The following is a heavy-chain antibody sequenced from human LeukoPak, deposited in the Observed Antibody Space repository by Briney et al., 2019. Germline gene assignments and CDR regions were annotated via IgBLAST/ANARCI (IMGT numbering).Heavy chain of an antibody. Sequence: PGVSLRLSCAASGFTFSSYATSWVRQAPGKGLEWVSAISGSGGSTYYADSVKGRFTISRDNSKNTLYLQMNSLKAEDTAVYYCAKGHLLWGLYYFDYWGQGTLVTVSS. J-gene: IGHJ4*02. V-gene: IGHV3-23*01. CDR1: GFTFSSYA. D-gene: IGHD2-21*01. CDR2: ISGSGGST. CDR3: AKGHLLWGLYYFDY.